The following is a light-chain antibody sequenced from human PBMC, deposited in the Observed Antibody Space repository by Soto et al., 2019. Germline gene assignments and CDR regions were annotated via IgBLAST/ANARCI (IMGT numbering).Light chain of an antibody. J-gene: IGLJ3*02. CDR3: SSYAATSTLV. CDR1: SSDIGTYNF. CDR2: EVS. V-gene: IGLV2-14*01. Sequence: QSALTQPASVSGSPGQSITMSCTGSSSDIGTYNFVSWYQQHAGKAPRLILYEVSNRPSGVSSRFSGSKSGNSASLTISGLQPEDEAHYFCSSYAATSTLVFCGGTKVTVL.